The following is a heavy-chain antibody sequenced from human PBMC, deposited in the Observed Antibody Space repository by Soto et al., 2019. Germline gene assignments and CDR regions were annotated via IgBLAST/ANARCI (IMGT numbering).Heavy chain of an antibody. J-gene: IGHJ3*02. Sequence: QVQLVQSGAEVKKPGSSVKVSCKASGGTFSSYAISWVRQAPGQGLEWMGGIIPIFGTANYAQKFQGRVTITADESTRTAYMELSSLRSEDTAVYYCARERSGYYYDSSGYYYTAFDIWGQGTMVTVSS. CDR3: ARERSGYYYDSSGYYYTAFDI. D-gene: IGHD3-22*01. CDR1: GGTFSSYA. CDR2: IIPIFGTA. V-gene: IGHV1-69*12.